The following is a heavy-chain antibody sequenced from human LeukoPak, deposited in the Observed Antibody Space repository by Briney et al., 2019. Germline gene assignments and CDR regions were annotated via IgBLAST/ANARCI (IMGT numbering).Heavy chain of an antibody. D-gene: IGHD2-2*01. CDR1: GLYFSGTA. CDR2: VSHDGMNA. Sequence: GGSLRLSCAASGLYFSGTAMSWVRQAPGKGLEWVSAVSHDGMNAYYADSVKGRFTISRDSSKKTVSLEMSSLTAADTGVYYCARRPCSSTSCLIDYWGQGTLVIVS. J-gene: IGHJ4*02. V-gene: IGHV3-23*01. CDR3: ARRPCSSTSCLIDY.